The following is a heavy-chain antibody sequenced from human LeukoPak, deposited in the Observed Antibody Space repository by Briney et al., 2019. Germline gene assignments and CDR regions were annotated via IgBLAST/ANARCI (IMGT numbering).Heavy chain of an antibody. J-gene: IGHJ6*02. Sequence: GGSLRLSCAASGFTFGSYWMHWVRQAPGKGLVWVSRIDSDGSSTSYADSVKGRFTISRDNAKNTLYLQMNSLRAEDTAVYYCAREEDDYGDYERFYGMDVWGQGTTVTVSS. CDR3: AREEDDYGDYERFYGMDV. V-gene: IGHV3-74*01. D-gene: IGHD4-17*01. CDR1: GFTFGSYW. CDR2: IDSDGSST.